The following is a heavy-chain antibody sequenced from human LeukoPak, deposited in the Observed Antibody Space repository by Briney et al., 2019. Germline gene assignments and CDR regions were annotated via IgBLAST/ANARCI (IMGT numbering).Heavy chain of an antibody. Sequence: GGSLRLSCAASGFTFVSYWMHWVRQAPGKGLVWVSRINGYDSSTDFADSVKGRFTISRDNAKNTLYLQVNSLRAEDTAVYYCARDAPGNTALDYWGQGTLVTVSS. CDR1: GFTFVSYW. J-gene: IGHJ4*02. CDR3: ARDAPGNTALDY. V-gene: IGHV3-74*01. D-gene: IGHD5-18*01. CDR2: INGYDSST.